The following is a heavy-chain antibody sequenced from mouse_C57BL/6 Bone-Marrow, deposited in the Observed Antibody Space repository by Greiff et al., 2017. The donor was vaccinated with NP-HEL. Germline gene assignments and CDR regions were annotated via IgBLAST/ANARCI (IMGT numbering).Heavy chain of an antibody. CDR3: ARSYYYGSPFSY. J-gene: IGHJ3*01. V-gene: IGHV7-3*01. CDR1: GFTFTDYY. CDR2: IRNKANGYTT. D-gene: IGHD1-1*01. Sequence: EVKLVESGGGLVQPGGSLSLSCAASGFTFTDYYMSWVRQPPGKALEWLGFIRNKANGYTTEYSASVKGRFTISRDDSKSIRYLQMNALRAEDSATYYCARSYYYGSPFSYWGQGTLVTVSA.